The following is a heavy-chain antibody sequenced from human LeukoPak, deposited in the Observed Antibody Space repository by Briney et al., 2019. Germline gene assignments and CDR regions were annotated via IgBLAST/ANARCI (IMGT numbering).Heavy chain of an antibody. J-gene: IGHJ4*02. CDR1: GGSISNSSFF. CDR2: VYYTGST. V-gene: IGHV4-39*01. D-gene: IGHD6-6*01. Sequence: PSETLSLTCTVSGGSISNSSFFWGYIRQSPGKGLEWIGSVYYTGSTYYNPSLTSRVAIFADTSKNQFSLKLSSVTAADTAVYYCASQGSIAARRFFDYWGQGTLVTVSS. CDR3: ASQGSIAARRFFDY.